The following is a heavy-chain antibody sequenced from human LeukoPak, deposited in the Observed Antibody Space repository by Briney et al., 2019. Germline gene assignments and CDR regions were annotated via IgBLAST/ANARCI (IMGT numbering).Heavy chain of an antibody. CDR3: ARTAGPVGAFDI. CDR1: GFTFSTYT. D-gene: IGHD6-13*01. CDR2: ITSGSDI. Sequence: GGSLRLSCAASGFTFSTYTMNWVRQAPGKGLEWVSSITSGSDINYADSLKGRFTISRDNAENSLYLQMHSLRAEDTAVYYCARTAGPVGAFDILGQGTMVTVSS. J-gene: IGHJ3*02. V-gene: IGHV3-21*01.